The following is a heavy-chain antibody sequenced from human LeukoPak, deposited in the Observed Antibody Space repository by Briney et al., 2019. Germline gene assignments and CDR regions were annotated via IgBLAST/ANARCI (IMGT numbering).Heavy chain of an antibody. D-gene: IGHD6-19*01. CDR2: INHSGYT. V-gene: IGHV4-34*01. CDR3: TRAVAGHPD. J-gene: IGHJ4*02. CDR1: GVPFSNYY. Sequence: SETLSLTCGVSGVPFSNYYWSWVRRSPTQGLEWIGEINHSGYTNYNPSLKSRRTMSIDKTKNQLLLKLTSVTAADAGVYYCTRAVAGHPDWGQGTLFTVSS.